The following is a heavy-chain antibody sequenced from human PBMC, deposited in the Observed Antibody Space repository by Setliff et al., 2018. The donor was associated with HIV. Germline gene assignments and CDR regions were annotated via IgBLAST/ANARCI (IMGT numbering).Heavy chain of an antibody. Sequence: PSETLSLTCAVYGGSFSGYYWSWIRQPPGKGLEWIGEINHSGSTNHNPSLKSRVTISVDTSKNQFSLKLSSVTAADTAVYYCARGRRRLNYYDSSGYYPGLFYWGQGTLVTVSS. D-gene: IGHD3-22*01. CDR2: INHSGST. V-gene: IGHV4-34*01. J-gene: IGHJ4*02. CDR3: ARGRRRLNYYDSSGYYPGLFY. CDR1: GGSFSGYY.